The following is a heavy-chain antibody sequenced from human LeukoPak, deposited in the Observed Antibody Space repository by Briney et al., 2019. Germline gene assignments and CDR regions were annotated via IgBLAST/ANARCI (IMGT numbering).Heavy chain of an antibody. CDR1: GYTFTSYG. Sequence: ASVKVSCKASGYTFTSYGISWVRQAPGQGLEWMGWISAYNGNTNYAQKLQGRVTMTTDTSTSTAYMELRSLRSDDTAVYYRARDRGYDILTGYYTARTDYWGQGTLVTVSS. CDR3: ARDRGYDILTGYYTARTDY. CDR2: ISAYNGNT. V-gene: IGHV1-18*04. J-gene: IGHJ4*02. D-gene: IGHD3-9*01.